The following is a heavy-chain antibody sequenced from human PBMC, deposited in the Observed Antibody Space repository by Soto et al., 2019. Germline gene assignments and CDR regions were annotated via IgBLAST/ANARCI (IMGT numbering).Heavy chain of an antibody. CDR3: ATYIVVVPAAIVDHDAFDS. V-gene: IGHV1-18*04. J-gene: IGHJ3*02. D-gene: IGHD2-2*02. Sequence: GASVKVSCKASGYTFTSYGISWVRQAPGQGLEWMGWISAYNGNTNYAQKPQGRVTMTTDTSTSTAYMELMSLRSDDTAVYYCATYIVVVPAAIVDHDAFDSWGQGTMVTVSS. CDR2: ISAYNGNT. CDR1: GYTFTSYG.